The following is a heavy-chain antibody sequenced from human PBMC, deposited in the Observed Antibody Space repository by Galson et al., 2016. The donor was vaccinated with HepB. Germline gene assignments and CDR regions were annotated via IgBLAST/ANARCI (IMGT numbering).Heavy chain of an antibody. D-gene: IGHD1-7*01. CDR3: ARSGLGTKASFDY. CDR1: DGSIRSSSFS. Sequence: ETLSLTCTVSDGSIRSSSFSWGWIRQPPGKGLEWIGTVCRGKTYYNPSLEGRVPISVGMSTDLFSLKLTSLTAADTAVYYCARSGLGTKASFDYWGQGTLVAVSS. J-gene: IGHJ4*02. CDR2: VCRGKT. V-gene: IGHV4-39*01.